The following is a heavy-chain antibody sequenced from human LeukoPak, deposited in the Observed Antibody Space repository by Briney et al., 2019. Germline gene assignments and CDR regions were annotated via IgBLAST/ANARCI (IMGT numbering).Heavy chain of an antibody. J-gene: IGHJ4*02. CDR1: GFTFSSYG. CDR2: IRYDGSNK. D-gene: IGHD4-23*01. CDR3: AKLIAVVTIFDY. V-gene: IGHV3-30*02. Sequence: PGGSLRLSCAAPGFTFSSYGIHWVPQAPRKGLECGAFIRYDGSNKYYADSVKGSFTISRDNTKNTLYLQMNSLRAEDTAVYYCAKLIAVVTIFDYWGQGTLVIGSS.